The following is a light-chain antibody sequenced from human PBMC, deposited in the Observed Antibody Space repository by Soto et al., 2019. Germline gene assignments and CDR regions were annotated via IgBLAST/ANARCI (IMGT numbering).Light chain of an antibody. CDR2: GAT. CDR1: QSVSNNY. J-gene: IGKJ1*01. CDR3: QQYGSSGT. V-gene: IGKV3-20*01. Sequence: EIVFTQSPGTLSLSPGERATLSCRASQSVSNNYLAWYQQKPGQAPXLLIYGATNRATGIPGRCSGSGSGTDFTLTISRLEPEDSAVYYCQQYGSSGTFGQGTKVDIK.